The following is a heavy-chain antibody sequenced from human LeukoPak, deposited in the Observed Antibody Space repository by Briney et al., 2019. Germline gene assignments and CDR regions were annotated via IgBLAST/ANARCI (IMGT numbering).Heavy chain of an antibody. CDR2: IRTKVNSYAT. V-gene: IGHV3-73*01. J-gene: IGHJ3*02. CDR1: GFTFSGSA. D-gene: IGHD6-13*01. Sequence: QAGGSLRLSCATSGFTFSGSAMHWVRQASGKGLEWVGLIRTKVNSYATAYAASVKGRFTISRDDSMNTAYLQMNSLKTEDTAMYYCTRLGIPASGTAAFDIWGQGTMVTVSS. CDR3: TRLGIPASGTAAFDI.